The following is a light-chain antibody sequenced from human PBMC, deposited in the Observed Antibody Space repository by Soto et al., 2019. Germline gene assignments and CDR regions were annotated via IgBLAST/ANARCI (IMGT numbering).Light chain of an antibody. CDR1: QGIGND. Sequence: AIQMTQSPSSLSASVGDRVTITCRASQGIGNDLGWYQQKPGKAPKVLIYGASSLQGGVPSRFSGSGSGTDFTLTISSLQPEDFATYYCLQDNSYPLTFGQETKVDIK. V-gene: IGKV1-6*01. CDR3: LQDNSYPLT. CDR2: GAS. J-gene: IGKJ1*01.